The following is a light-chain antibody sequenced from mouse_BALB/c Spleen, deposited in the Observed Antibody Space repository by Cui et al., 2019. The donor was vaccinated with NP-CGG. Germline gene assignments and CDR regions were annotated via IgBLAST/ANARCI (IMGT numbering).Light chain of an antibody. Sequence: QAVVTHESALTTSPGETVTLTCPSSTGAVTTSNYANWVQEKPDHLFTGLIGGTNNRVPGVPGRFSRSLFGDKSPLTISGAQTEYEAIYFCALWYSNHWVFGGGTKLTVL. CDR3: ALWYSNHWV. CDR1: TGAVTTSNY. J-gene: IGLJ1*01. V-gene: IGLV1*01. CDR2: GTN.